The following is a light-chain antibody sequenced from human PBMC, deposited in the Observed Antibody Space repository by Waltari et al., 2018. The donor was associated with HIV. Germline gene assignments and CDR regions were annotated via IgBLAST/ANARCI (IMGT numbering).Light chain of an antibody. V-gene: IGKV1-5*03. J-gene: IGKJ2*01. CDR2: RAS. Sequence: DVQMTQSPSNLSASVGDTVVITCRASQSIDNWLAWYLQKPGRAPKLLVSRASILASGVSSRFSGSGSGTEFTLTIRSLQPDDVGTYYCQQYSTHYGFGQGTRVE. CDR3: QQYSTHYG. CDR1: QSIDNW.